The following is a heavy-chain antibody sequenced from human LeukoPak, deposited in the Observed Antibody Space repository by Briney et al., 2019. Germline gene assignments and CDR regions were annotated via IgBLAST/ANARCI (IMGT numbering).Heavy chain of an antibody. J-gene: IGHJ4*02. Sequence: SETLSLTCIVSAGSIGSDALYWGWTRQSPGKGLEWIGSIHYTRSYSGTTYYNPSLESRVTVSTDRSKNLCSLKLTSVTAADTAVYYCVAEGYGTGSYYKSSVWGKGTLVTVSS. CDR3: VAEGYGTGSYYKSSV. CDR2: IHYTRSYSGTT. D-gene: IGHD3-10*01. V-gene: IGHV4-39*01. CDR1: AGSIGSDALY.